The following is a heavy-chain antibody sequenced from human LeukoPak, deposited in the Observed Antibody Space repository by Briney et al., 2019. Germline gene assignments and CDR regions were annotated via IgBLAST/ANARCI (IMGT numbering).Heavy chain of an antibody. D-gene: IGHD5-24*01. CDR3: ARDAGDDYIY. CDR1: GNTFINYT. J-gene: IGHJ4*02. Sequence: SVTVSFMASGNTFINYTITWLRQAPAKGLEWMGRTIPILGVANYAQKFQGRVTITADKSTTTDYMELSSLRSEDTAVYYCARDAGDDYIYWGQGTLVTVSS. CDR2: TIPILGVA. V-gene: IGHV1-69*04.